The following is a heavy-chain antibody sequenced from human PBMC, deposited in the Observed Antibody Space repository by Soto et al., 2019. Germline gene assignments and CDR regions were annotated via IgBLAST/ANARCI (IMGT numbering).Heavy chain of an antibody. V-gene: IGHV3-30*18. J-gene: IGHJ4*02. CDR2: ISYDGSNK. Sequence: GGSLRLSCAASGFTFSSYGMHWVRQAPGKGLEWVAVISYDGSNKYYADSVKGRFTISRDNSKNTLYLQMNSLRAEDTAVYYCAKDRWDSSGWFDYWGQGTLVTVSS. CDR3: AKDRWDSSGWFDY. CDR1: GFTFSSYG. D-gene: IGHD6-19*01.